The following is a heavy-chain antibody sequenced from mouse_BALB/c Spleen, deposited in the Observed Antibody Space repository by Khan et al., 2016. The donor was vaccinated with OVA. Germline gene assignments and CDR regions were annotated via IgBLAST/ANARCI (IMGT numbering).Heavy chain of an antibody. CDR2: IWHDGST. Sequence: QVQLKQSGPGLVAPSQSLSITCTISGFSLTNYGVHWVRQPPGKGLEWLVVIWHDGSTPYNSALKSRLTISKDNSKSQVFLKMNSLQTDDTAMYFCARQPYYHYNIMDYWGQGTSVTVSS. V-gene: IGHV2-6-1*01. CDR3: ARQPYYHYNIMDY. D-gene: IGHD2-10*01. J-gene: IGHJ4*01. CDR1: GFSLTNYG.